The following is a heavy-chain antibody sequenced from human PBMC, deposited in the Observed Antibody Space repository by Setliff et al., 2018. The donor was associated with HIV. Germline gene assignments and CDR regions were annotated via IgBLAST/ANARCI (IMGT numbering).Heavy chain of an antibody. Sequence: GASVKVSCKTSGYTFTDYFMHWVRQAPGQGLEWMGWISPNNGDTNIPQTFQGRVTMTSDTSINTAYMELSSLRSDDTAVYYCARVRTLDTPVDAFDIWGQGTMVTVSS. J-gene: IGHJ3*02. V-gene: IGHV1-2*02. CDR2: ISPNNGDT. D-gene: IGHD2-15*01. CDR1: GYTFTDYF. CDR3: ARVRTLDTPVDAFDI.